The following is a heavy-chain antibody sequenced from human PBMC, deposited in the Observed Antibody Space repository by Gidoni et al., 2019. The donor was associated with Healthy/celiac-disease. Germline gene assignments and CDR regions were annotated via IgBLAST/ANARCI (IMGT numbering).Heavy chain of an antibody. D-gene: IGHD3-16*01. V-gene: IGHV3-33*01. CDR3: ARDVGGSYYFDY. Sequence: QVQLVESGGGVVQPGRSLRLSFASSGFSFSRDGMHWVGQAPGKGLEWVAGIWYDGSNKYYADSVKGRFTISRDNSKNTLYLQMNSLRAEDTAVYYCARDVGGSYYFDYWGQGTLVTVSS. CDR1: GFSFSRDG. CDR2: IWYDGSNK. J-gene: IGHJ4*02.